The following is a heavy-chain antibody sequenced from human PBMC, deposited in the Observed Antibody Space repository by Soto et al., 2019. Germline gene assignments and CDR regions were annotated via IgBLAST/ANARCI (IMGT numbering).Heavy chain of an antibody. Sequence: SETLSLTCAVYGGSFSGYYWSWIRQPPGKGLEWIGEINHSGSTNYNPSLKSRVTISVDTSKNQFSLKLSSVTAADTAVYYCASIGTGTTESYNWFDPWGQGTLVTVSS. CDR3: ASIGTGTTESYNWFDP. CDR1: GGSFSGYY. D-gene: IGHD1-7*01. V-gene: IGHV4-34*01. CDR2: INHSGST. J-gene: IGHJ5*02.